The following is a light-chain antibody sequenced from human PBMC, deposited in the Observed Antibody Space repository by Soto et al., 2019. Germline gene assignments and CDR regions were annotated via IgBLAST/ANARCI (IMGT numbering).Light chain of an antibody. Sequence: QAVVTQPRSVSGSPGQSVTISCTGTSSDVGGYNYVSWYQQHPGKAPKLMIYDVSKRPPGVPDRFSGSKSGNTASLTISGLQAEDEADYYCCSYAGSYTYVFGTGTKVTVL. V-gene: IGLV2-11*01. CDR2: DVS. J-gene: IGLJ1*01. CDR1: SSDVGGYNY. CDR3: CSYAGSYTYV.